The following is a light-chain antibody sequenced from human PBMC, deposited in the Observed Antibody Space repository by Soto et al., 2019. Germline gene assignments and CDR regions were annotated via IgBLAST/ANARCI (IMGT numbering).Light chain of an antibody. V-gene: IGKV3-15*01. CDR2: GAS. CDR3: QQHNNWPTWT. Sequence: EIVMTQSPATLSVSPGERVTLSCRARQSVGSNLAWYQQKPGQAPRLLIYGASTRATGIPARFSGSGSETEFTLTISSLQAEDSAVYFCQQHNNWPTWTFGQGTKVDIK. CDR1: QSVGSN. J-gene: IGKJ1*01.